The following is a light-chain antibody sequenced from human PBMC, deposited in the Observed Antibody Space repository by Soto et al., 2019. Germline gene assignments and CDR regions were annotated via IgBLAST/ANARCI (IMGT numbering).Light chain of an antibody. CDR3: RQYDSEST. Sequence: DIQMTQSPSTLSASIGDRVTITCRASQTISNWLAWYQQKPGKAPKVLIHDASRLESGVPSRFSGSGSRTEFTLTINNLQPDDFAIYYCRQYDSESTFGQGTKVDIK. J-gene: IGKJ1*01. CDR2: DAS. CDR1: QTISNW. V-gene: IGKV1-5*01.